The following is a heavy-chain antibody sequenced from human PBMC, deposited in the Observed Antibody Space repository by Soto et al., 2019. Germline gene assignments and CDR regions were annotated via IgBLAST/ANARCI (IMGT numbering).Heavy chain of an antibody. CDR1: GYTFTSYY. Sequence: QVQLVQSGAEVKKPGASVKVSCKASGYTFTSYYMHWVRQAPGQGLEWMGIINPSGGSTSYAQKFQGRVTMTRDTSTSTVYMELSSLRSEDTAVYYCARVDFVVVGHDAFDIWGQGTMVTVSS. V-gene: IGHV1-46*03. D-gene: IGHD2-2*03. J-gene: IGHJ3*02. CDR3: ARVDFVVVGHDAFDI. CDR2: INPSGGST.